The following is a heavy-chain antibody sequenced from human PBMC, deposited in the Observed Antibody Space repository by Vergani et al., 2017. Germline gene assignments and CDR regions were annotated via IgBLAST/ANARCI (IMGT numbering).Heavy chain of an antibody. CDR2: INWNSDSI. Sequence: EVQLVESGGGLVQPGRSLRLSCAASGFPFDDYDMHRVRQAPGKGLEWVSGINWNSDSIAYADSVKGRFTISRDNAKNSLYLQMNSLRAEDTAVYYCVKDIAASGNYWYFVLWGRGTLVTVSS. V-gene: IGHV3-9*01. D-gene: IGHD6-13*01. CDR3: VKDIAASGNYWYFVL. CDR1: GFPFDDYD. J-gene: IGHJ2*01.